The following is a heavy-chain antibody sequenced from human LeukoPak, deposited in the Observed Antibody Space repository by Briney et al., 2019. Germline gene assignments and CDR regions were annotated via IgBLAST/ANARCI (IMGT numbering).Heavy chain of an antibody. D-gene: IGHD2-15*01. CDR3: AKASEVDIVVVVAATLDY. Sequence: GGSLRLSCAASGFTLSSYAMSWVRQAPGKGLEWVSAISGSGGSTYYADSVKGRFTISRDNSKNTLYLQMNSLRAEDTAVYYCAKASEVDIVVVVAATLDYWGQGTLVTVSS. CDR2: ISGSGGST. J-gene: IGHJ4*02. CDR1: GFTLSSYA. V-gene: IGHV3-23*01.